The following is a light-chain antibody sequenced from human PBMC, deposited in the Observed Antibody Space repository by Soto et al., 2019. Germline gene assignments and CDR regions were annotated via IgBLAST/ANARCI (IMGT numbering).Light chain of an antibody. V-gene: IGKV1-33*01. Sequence: DIQMTQSPSSLSEHIGDRVPITRQASQTINNYLTWYQQKPGRAPKLLIYDASNLEAGVPSRFRGSGSGTDFTFTISRLQPEDIATYYCQQYENLPTFGQGTRLEIK. CDR3: QQYENLPT. CDR1: QTINNY. J-gene: IGKJ5*01. CDR2: DAS.